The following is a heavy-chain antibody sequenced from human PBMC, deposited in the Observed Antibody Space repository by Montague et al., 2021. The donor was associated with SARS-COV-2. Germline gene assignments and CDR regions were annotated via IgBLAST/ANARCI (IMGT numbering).Heavy chain of an antibody. CDR1: GFTFSSYS. D-gene: IGHD3-10*01. CDR3: ARALWFGEKCFDY. J-gene: IGHJ4*02. CDR2: ISSSSSYI. V-gene: IGHV3-21*01. Sequence: SLRLSCAASGFTFSSYSMNWVRQAPGKGLEWVSSISSSSSYIYYADSVKGRFTISRDNAKNSLYLQMNSLRAEDTAVYYCARALWFGEKCFDYWGQGTTVTVSS.